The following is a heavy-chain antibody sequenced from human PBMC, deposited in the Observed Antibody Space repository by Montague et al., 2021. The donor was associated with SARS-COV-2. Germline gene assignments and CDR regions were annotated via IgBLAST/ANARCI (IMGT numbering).Heavy chain of an antibody. CDR3: ARCWTGYVDK. CDR2: IYYTGGT. D-gene: IGHD3/OR15-3a*01. Sequence: SETLSLTCTVSGGSIRSYYWSWIRLPPGKPLEWLGYIYYTGGTTHNPSLKSRVTISVDTSRSQFSLRLTSVTAADTAVYFCARCWTGYVDKWGKGTLVTVSS. J-gene: IGHJ4*02. V-gene: IGHV4-59*01. CDR1: GGSIRSYY.